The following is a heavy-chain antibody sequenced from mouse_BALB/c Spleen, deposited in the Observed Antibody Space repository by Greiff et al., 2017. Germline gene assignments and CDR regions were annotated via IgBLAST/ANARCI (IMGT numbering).Heavy chain of an antibody. D-gene: IGHD1-1*02. J-gene: IGHJ2*01. Sequence: EVKLMESGGGLVKPGGSLKLSCAASGFTFSDYYMYWVRQTPEKRLEWVATISDGGSYTYYPDSVKGRFTISRDNAKNNLYLQMSSLKSEDTAMYYCARGPYGYFDYWGQGTTLTVSS. CDR3: ARGPYGYFDY. CDR2: ISDGGSYT. CDR1: GFTFSDYY. V-gene: IGHV5-4*02.